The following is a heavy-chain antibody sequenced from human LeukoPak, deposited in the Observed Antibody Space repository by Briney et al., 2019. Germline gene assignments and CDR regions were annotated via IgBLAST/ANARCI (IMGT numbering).Heavy chain of an antibody. V-gene: IGHV3-7*01. CDR3: ARGSNNYYDSSGYFF. Sequence: PGGSLRLSCAASGFTFSSYWMNWVRQAPGKGLEWVANIKQDGSEKYYVDSVKGRFTISRDNAKNSLYLQMNSLRAEDTAVYYCARGSNNYYDSSGYFFWGQGTLVTVSS. CDR2: IKQDGSEK. D-gene: IGHD3-22*01. CDR1: GFTFSSYW. J-gene: IGHJ4*02.